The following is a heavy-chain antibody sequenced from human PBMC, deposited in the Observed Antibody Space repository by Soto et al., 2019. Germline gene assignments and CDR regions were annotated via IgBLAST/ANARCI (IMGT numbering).Heavy chain of an antibody. Sequence: QVQLQESGPGLVKPSQTLSLTCTVSGGSISSGGYYWSWIRQHPGRGLEWIGYIYYSGSTYYNPSLKSRVTISVDTSKNQCSLKLSSVTAADTAVYYCARDQQIANWYFDLWGRGTLVTVSS. CDR2: IYYSGST. J-gene: IGHJ2*01. CDR3: ARDQQIANWYFDL. V-gene: IGHV4-31*03. CDR1: GGSISSGGYY.